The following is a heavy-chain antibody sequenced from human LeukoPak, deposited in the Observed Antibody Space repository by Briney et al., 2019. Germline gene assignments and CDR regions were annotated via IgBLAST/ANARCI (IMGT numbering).Heavy chain of an antibody. CDR3: ARDRVPGGGPVVPAANIPNWFDP. CDR1: GGTFSSYA. Sequence: SVKLSCKASGGTFSSYAISWVREAPGQGLEWMGGITLIFGTANYAQKFQGRVTITTDESTTTAYMELSSLRSEDTAVYYCARDRVPGGGPVVPAANIPNWFDPWGQGTLVTVSS. J-gene: IGHJ5*02. V-gene: IGHV1-69*05. D-gene: IGHD2-2*01. CDR2: ITLIFGTA.